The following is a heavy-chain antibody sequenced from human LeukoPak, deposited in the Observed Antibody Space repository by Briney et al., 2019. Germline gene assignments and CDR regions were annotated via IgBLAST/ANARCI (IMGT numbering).Heavy chain of an antibody. V-gene: IGHV1-2*02. CDR1: GHTFTGYY. D-gene: IGHD3-9*01. CDR2: INPNSGGT. CDR3: ARDNLRRTYDILT. J-gene: IGHJ5*02. Sequence: ASVKVSCKASGHTFTGYYMHWVRQAPGQGLEWMGWINPNSGGTNYAQKFQGRVTMTRDTSISTAYMELSRLRSDDTAVYYCARDNLRRTYDILTWGQGTLVTVSS.